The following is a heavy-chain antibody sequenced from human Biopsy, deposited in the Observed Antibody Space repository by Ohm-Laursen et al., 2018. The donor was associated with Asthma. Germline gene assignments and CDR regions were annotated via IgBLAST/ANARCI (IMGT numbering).Heavy chain of an antibody. D-gene: IGHD4-17*01. CDR3: ARVVSYGDIYFGIDV. CDR2: VFWSGST. V-gene: IGHV4-39*02. Sequence: SDTLSLTCTVSGGSMSSSSYYWGWIRQPPGKGLEWMGFVFWSGSTHYSRSLERRVSISIDTATNEFSMKLWSVTPADTAVYFCARVVSYGDIYFGIDVWGPGNTVVVS. J-gene: IGHJ6*02. CDR1: GGSMSSSSYY.